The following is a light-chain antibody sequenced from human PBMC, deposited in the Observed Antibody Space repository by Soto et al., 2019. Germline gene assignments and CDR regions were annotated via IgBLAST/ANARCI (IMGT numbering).Light chain of an antibody. J-gene: IGKJ2*01. CDR2: GAS. Sequence: EIVLTQSPGTLSLSPGERATLSFRASQSVSSSYLAWYQQKPGQAPRLLIYGASSRATAIPDRFSGSGSGTDFTLTISRLEPEDFAVYYCQQYGSSPYTFGQGTKLEIK. V-gene: IGKV3-20*01. CDR1: QSVSSSY. CDR3: QQYGSSPYT.